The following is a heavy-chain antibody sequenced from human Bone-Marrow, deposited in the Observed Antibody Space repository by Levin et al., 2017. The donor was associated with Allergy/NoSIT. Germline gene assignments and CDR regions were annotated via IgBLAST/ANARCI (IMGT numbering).Heavy chain of an antibody. Sequence: AGGSLRLSCTASEFSLGDFYMTWIRQAPGKGLEWISYISHSGDIKFHADSVRGRFTISRDNAKDSLYLHMDSLKPEDTAVYYCARDLGSGSSSTSMDVWGPGTTVSVSS. CDR2: ISHSGDIK. D-gene: IGHD2-2*01. CDR3: ARDLGSGSSSTSMDV. V-gene: IGHV3-11*01. J-gene: IGHJ6*02. CDR1: EFSLGDFY.